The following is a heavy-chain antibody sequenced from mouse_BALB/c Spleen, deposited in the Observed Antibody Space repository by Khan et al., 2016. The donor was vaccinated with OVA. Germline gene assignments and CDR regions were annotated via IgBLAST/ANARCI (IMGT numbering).Heavy chain of an antibody. CDR2: MWAGGST. V-gene: IGHV2-9*02. D-gene: IGHD1-1*01. CDR1: GFSLTSYG. J-gene: IGHJ3*01. CDR3: ARPYYGSAWFAY. Sequence: QVQLQQSGPGLVAPSQSLSIICTVSGFSLTSYGVHWVRQPPGKGLEWLGVMWAGGSTNYNSALMSRLSISIDNSKSQVFLKMNSLQTDDIAMYYCARPYYGSAWFAYWGQGTLVTVSA.